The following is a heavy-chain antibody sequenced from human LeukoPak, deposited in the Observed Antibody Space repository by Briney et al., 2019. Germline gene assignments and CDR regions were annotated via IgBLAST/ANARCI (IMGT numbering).Heavy chain of an antibody. J-gene: IGHJ4*02. V-gene: IGHV4-59*01. CDR3: ASSDILTGYFGY. D-gene: IGHD3-9*01. CDR1: GGSISSYY. Sequence: SETLSLTCTVSGGSISSYYWSWIRQPPGKGLEWIGYIYYSGGTNYNPSLKSRVTISVDTSKNQFSLKLSSVTAADTAVYYCASSDILTGYFGYWGQGTLVTVSS. CDR2: IYYSGGT.